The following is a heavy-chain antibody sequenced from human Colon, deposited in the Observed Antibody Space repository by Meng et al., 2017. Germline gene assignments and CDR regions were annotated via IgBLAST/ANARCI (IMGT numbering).Heavy chain of an antibody. Sequence: QGQLQGAGPGLVKPSGTLSLTCAVSGGSISSSNWWSWVRQPPGKGLEWIGEIYHSGSTNYNPTLKSRVTISVDKSKNQFSLKLSSVTAADTAVYYCARKKWVGASGGFDYWGQGTLVTVSS. V-gene: IGHV4-4*02. D-gene: IGHD1-26*01. J-gene: IGHJ4*02. CDR2: IYHSGST. CDR3: ARKKWVGASGGFDY. CDR1: GGSISSSNW.